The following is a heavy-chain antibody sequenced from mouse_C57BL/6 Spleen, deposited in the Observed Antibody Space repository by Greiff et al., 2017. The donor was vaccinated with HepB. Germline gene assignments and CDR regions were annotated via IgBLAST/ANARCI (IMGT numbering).Heavy chain of an antibody. Sequence: VQLQESGAELVKPGASVKISCKASGYAFSSYWMNWVKQRPGKGLEWIGQIYPGDGDTNYNGKFKGKATLTADKSSSTAYMQLSSLTSEDSAVYFCARAPTPYAMDYWGQGTSVTVSS. CDR1: GYAFSSYW. J-gene: IGHJ4*01. CDR2: IYPGDGDT. V-gene: IGHV1-80*01. CDR3: ARAPTPYAMDY.